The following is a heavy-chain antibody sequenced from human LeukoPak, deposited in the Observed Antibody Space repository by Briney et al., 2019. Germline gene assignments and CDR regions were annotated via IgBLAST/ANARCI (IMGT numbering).Heavy chain of an antibody. V-gene: IGHV3-53*01. CDR3: ARGPGYCSSTSCLRGHFDY. CDR1: GLIVSSIY. Sequence: GPSLRPSFAASGLIVSSIYMSSVRPAPRGRRGWVSVNYSVGGAYYATSVKDRVTLSRDMTKKALYLQMNSLRAEDTAVYYCARGPGYCSSTSCLRGHFDYWGQGTLVTVSS. D-gene: IGHD2-2*01. J-gene: IGHJ4*02. CDR2: NYSVGGA.